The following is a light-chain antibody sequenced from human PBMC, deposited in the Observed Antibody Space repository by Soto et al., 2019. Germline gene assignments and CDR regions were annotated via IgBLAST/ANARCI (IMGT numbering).Light chain of an antibody. CDR3: SSYTTISTRV. Sequence: QSALTQPASVSGSPGQSIAISCTGSSSDVGIYNYVSWYQQHPGKVPKLIIYEVSNRPSGVSNRFSGSKSGNTASLTISGLQAEDEADYSCSSYTTISTRVVGTGTRSPS. CDR1: SSDVGIYNY. CDR2: EVS. J-gene: IGLJ1*01. V-gene: IGLV2-14*01.